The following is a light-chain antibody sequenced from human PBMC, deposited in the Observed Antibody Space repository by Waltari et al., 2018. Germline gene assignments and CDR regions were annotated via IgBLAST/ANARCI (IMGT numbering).Light chain of an antibody. CDR2: GVS. CDR1: ESVGRS. J-gene: IGKJ1*01. Sequence: EIVLTQSPGTLSLSPGERATLSCRASESVGRSLAWYQQKRGQAPRLLIYGVSTRASGIPDRFSGSGSGTDFSRVISRLEPEDFAVYYCEHYVRLPVTFGQGTKVEIK. V-gene: IGKV3-20*01. CDR3: EHYVRLPVT.